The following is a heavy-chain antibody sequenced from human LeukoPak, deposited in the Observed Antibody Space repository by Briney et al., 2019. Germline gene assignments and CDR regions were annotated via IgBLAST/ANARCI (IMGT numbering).Heavy chain of an antibody. CDR2: VTGSGSVTSST. CDR3: AKEGTYNNFWSGYFH. V-gene: IGHV3-23*01. Sequence: PGGSLRVSCAASGFTFSSFAMSWVRQAPGKGLEWVSSVTGSGSVTSSTYYADSVKGRFTISRDNSKNTLYLQMNSLRAEDTALYYCAKEGTYNNFWSGYFHWGQGALVTVSS. J-gene: IGHJ4*02. CDR1: GFTFSSFA. D-gene: IGHD3-3*01.